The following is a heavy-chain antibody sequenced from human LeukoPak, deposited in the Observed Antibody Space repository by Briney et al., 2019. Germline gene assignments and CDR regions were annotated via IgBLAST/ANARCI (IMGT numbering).Heavy chain of an antibody. V-gene: IGHV4-34*01. CDR2: INHSGST. Sequence: SETLSLTCAVYGGSFSGYYWSWIRQPPGKGLEWIGEINHSGSTNYNPSLKSRVTISVDKSKNQFSLKLSSVTAADTAVYYCATGKYSSSWVDYWGQGTLVTVSS. J-gene: IGHJ4*02. CDR3: ATGKYSSSWVDY. D-gene: IGHD6-13*01. CDR1: GGSFSGYY.